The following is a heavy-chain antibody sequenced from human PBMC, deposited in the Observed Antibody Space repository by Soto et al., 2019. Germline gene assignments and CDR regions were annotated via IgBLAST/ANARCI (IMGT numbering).Heavy chain of an antibody. Sequence: QVHLVQSGAEVKKPGSSVKVSCKASGDTFSSFAISWVRQAPGQGLEWMGGIIPIFRKPDYAQKFQGRVTITVDESTNTASFELRSLTSEDTAVYYCARDKDRQQLGGNYYYALDVWGQGTTVIFSS. CDR2: IIPIFRKP. J-gene: IGHJ6*02. CDR1: GDTFSSFA. D-gene: IGHD3-3*02. CDR3: ARDKDRQQLGGNYYYALDV. V-gene: IGHV1-69*12.